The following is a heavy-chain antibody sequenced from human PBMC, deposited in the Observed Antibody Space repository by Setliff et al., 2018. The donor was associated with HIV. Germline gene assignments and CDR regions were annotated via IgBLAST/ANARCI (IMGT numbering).Heavy chain of an antibody. CDR1: GISINGYY. CDR3: ARTRAPYFFEF. CDR2: VSSIGNT. J-gene: IGHJ4*02. D-gene: IGHD1-26*01. V-gene: IGHV4-4*08. Sequence: SETLSLTCSVSGISINGYYWSWIRQSPRTRLEWIGYVSSIGNTNYNPSLKSRVTISVDTSKNQFSLQLNSVTAADTAVYFCARTRAPYFFEFWGQGAQGTVSS.